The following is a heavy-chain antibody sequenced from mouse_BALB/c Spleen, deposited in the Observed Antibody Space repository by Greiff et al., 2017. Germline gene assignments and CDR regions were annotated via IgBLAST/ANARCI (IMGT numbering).Heavy chain of an antibody. V-gene: IGHV1-15*01. J-gene: IGHJ3*01. CDR1: GYTFTDYE. Sequence: VKLVESGAELVRPGASVTLSCKASGYTFTDYEMHWVKQTPVHGLEWIGAIDPETGGTAYNQKFKGKATLTADKSSSTAYMELRSLTSEDSAVYYSVITTATSGFAYWGQGTLVTVSA. CDR2: IDPETGGT. D-gene: IGHD1-2*01. CDR3: VITTATSGFAY.